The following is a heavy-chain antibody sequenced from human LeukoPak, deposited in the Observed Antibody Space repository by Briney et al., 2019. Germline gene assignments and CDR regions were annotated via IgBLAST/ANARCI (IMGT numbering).Heavy chain of an antibody. CDR3: ATVRGIVVGGAFDI. CDR2: VDPEDGVT. J-gene: IGHJ3*02. V-gene: IGHV1-69-2*01. D-gene: IGHD2-15*01. CDR1: GYTFTDYY. Sequence: GASVKVSCKASGYTFTDYYMHCVQQAPGKGLEWMGLVDPEDGVTKYADKFQGRVTINADTSTDTAYMELSSLRSEDTAVYYCATVRGIVVGGAFDIWGQGTMVTVSS.